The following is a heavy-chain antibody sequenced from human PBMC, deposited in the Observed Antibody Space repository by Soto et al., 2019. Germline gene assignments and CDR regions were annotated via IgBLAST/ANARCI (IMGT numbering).Heavy chain of an antibody. V-gene: IGHV2-70*11. D-gene: IGHD2-2*03. CDR3: AGIGYCSSASCGYFDY. Sequence: GPTLVNPTQTLTLACTFSGFSLSTSGMCVSWIRQPPGKALEWLARIDWDDDKYYSTSLKTRLTISKDTSTNQVVLTMTNMDPVDTATYYCAGIGYCSSASCGYFDYWGQGTLVTV. CDR1: GFSLSTSGMC. J-gene: IGHJ4*02. CDR2: IDWDDDK.